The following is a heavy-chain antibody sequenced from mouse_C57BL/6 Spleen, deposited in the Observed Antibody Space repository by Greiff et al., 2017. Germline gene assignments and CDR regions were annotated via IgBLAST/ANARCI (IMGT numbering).Heavy chain of an antibody. D-gene: IGHD1-1*01. CDR1: GFTFSDYH. V-gene: IGHV5-16*02. J-gene: IGHJ1*03. CDR3: ARRYYGSSWWYFDV. CDR2: INYDGSST. Sequence: EVKLMESEGGLVQPGSSMKLSCTASGFTFSDYHMAWVRQVPEKGLEWVANINYDGSSTYYLDSLKSRFIISRDNAKNILYLQMSSLKSEDTATYYCARRYYGSSWWYFDVWGTGTTVTVSS.